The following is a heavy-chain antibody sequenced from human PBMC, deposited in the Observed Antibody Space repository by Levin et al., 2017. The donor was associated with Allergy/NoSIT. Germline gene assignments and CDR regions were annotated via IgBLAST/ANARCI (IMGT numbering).Heavy chain of an antibody. CDR3: TTDYYDTTGRRPDAFDI. J-gene: IGHJ3*02. CDR1: GLTFRNAW. Sequence: LSLPCAASGLTFRNAWMTWVRQAPGKGLEWVGRIKSKTDGGTTDYAVPVKGRFTIFRDDSKNTVSLQMNSLRPEDTAVYYCTTDYYDTTGRRPDAFDIWGRGTMVTVSS. V-gene: IGHV3-15*01. D-gene: IGHD3-22*01. CDR2: IKSKTDGGTT.